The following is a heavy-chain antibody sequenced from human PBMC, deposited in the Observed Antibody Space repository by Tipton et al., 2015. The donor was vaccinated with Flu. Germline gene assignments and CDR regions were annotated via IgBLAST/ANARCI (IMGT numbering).Heavy chain of an antibody. Sequence: LRLSCAVSGYSVSSGYYWAWIRQPPGKGLEWIGNVFYTGSRDYNPSLRSRVMMSVDRSKTQFSLTLRSATAADTAVYYCAAVVGNGNWLDHWGQGIQVTVSS. CDR1: GYSVSSGYY. CDR3: AAVVGNGNWLDH. J-gene: IGHJ5*02. D-gene: IGHD6-19*01. V-gene: IGHV4-38-2*01. CDR2: VFYTGSR.